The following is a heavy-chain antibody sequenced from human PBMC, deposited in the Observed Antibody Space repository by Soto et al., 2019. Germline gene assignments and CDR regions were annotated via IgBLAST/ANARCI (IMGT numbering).Heavy chain of an antibody. V-gene: IGHV3-48*02. J-gene: IGHJ4*02. D-gene: IGHD3-22*01. Sequence: GGSLRLSCAASGFTFSSYSMNWVRQAPGKGLEWVSYISSSGSTIYYADSVKGRFTISRDNAKNSLYLQMNSLRDEDTAVYYCARDLSYYYDSSGYSPDYWGQGTLVTVSS. CDR2: ISSSGSTI. CDR1: GFTFSSYS. CDR3: ARDLSYYYDSSGYSPDY.